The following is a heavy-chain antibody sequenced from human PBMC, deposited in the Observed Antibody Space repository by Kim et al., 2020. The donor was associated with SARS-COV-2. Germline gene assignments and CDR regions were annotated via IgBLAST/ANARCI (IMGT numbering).Heavy chain of an antibody. Sequence: ASVKVSCKASGYTFTSSHIQWVRQAPGQGLEWVGIINPSGGSTTYAQKLQGRVTMTRDTSTSTVYMELSSLRSEDTALYYCARGTWGGGGWGYGSGQYNRFDPWGQGTLVTVSS. CDR2: INPSGGST. CDR1: GYTFTSSH. CDR3: ARGTWGGGGWGYGSGQYNRFDP. V-gene: IGHV1-46*03. J-gene: IGHJ5*02. D-gene: IGHD3-10*01.